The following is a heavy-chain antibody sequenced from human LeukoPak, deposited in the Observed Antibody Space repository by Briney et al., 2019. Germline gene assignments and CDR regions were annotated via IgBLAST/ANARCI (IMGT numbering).Heavy chain of an antibody. D-gene: IGHD2-15*01. CDR2: ISTLNGNA. CDR1: GGTFSSYA. V-gene: IGHV1-18*01. CDR3: ARGRYCSGGNCWAIHYYYMDV. Sequence: ASVKVSCKASGGTFSSYAISWVRQAPGQGLEWMGWISTLNGNAKYAQNFQGRVTMTTDTSTSTAHMELKSLRSDDTAVYYCARGRYCSGGNCWAIHYYYMDVWGKGTTVTVSS. J-gene: IGHJ6*03.